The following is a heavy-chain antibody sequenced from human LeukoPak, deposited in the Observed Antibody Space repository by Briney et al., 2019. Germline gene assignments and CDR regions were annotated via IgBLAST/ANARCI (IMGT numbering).Heavy chain of an antibody. CDR3: ARDEGSSWFFDN. V-gene: IGHV3-48*03. CDR2: ISGSGSTI. D-gene: IGHD6-13*01. CDR1: GFXFSRYE. J-gene: IGHJ4*02. Sequence: PGGSLRLSCAASGFXFSRYELNWVRXAPGRGLEWISYISGSGSTIYYADSVKGRFTISRDNAKNPLYLQMNTLRAEDTAVYYCARDEGSSWFFDNWGQGTLVTVSS.